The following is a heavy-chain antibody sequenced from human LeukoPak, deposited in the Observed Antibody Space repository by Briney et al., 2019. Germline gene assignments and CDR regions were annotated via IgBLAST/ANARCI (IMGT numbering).Heavy chain of an antibody. CDR1: GGSFSGYY. D-gene: IGHD1-1*01. J-gene: IGHJ4*02. CDR3: ARGWNDALDY. V-gene: IGHV4-34*01. Sequence: SETLSLTCAVYGGSFSGYYWSWIRQPPGKGLEWIGEINPSGSTNYNPSLKSRVTISVDTSKNQFSLKLSSVTAADTAVYYCARGWNDALDYWGQGTLVTVSS. CDR2: INPSGST.